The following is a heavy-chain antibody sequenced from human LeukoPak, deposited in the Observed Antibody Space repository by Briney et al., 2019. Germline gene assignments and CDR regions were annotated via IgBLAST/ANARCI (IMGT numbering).Heavy chain of an antibody. CDR3: AREISYYDFAQGYYYYMDV. D-gene: IGHD3-3*01. J-gene: IGHJ6*03. V-gene: IGHV4-4*07. CDR2: IYTSGST. Sequence: SETLSLTCAVYGGSFSGYYWSWPRQPPGKGLEWFGRIYTSGSTNYNPSLKSRVTISVDTSKNQFSLKLSSVTAADTAVYYCAREISYYDFAQGYYYYMDVWGKGTTVTVSS. CDR1: GGSFSGYY.